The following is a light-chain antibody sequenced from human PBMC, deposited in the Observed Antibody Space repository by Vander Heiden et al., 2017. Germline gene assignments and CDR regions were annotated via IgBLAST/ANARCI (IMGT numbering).Light chain of an antibody. Sequence: DIQMSQSPSSLPVSVPDSVAITCRGRQNNNSYVNWYHQKPGKAPKLLIYAASSLQSGVPSRFSGSRSGTDFTLTISSLQPEDFATYYCQQTYTTPLTFGGGTKVEIK. V-gene: IGKV1-39*01. CDR1: QNNNSY. J-gene: IGKJ4*01. CDR3: QQTYTTPLT. CDR2: AAS.